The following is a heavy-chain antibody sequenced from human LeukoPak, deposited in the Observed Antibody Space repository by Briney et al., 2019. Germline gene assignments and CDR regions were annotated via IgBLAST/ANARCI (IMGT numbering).Heavy chain of an antibody. D-gene: IGHD2-8*01. CDR1: GFTFSSYW. CDR3: ARVQGHPPNGLDI. CDR2: INSDGSST. Sequence: GGSLRLSCATSGFTFSSYWMHWVRQAPGRGLVWVSRINSDGSSTSYADSVKGRFAISRDNAKNTLYLQMNSLRADDTAVYYCARVQGHPPNGLDIWGQGTMVTVSS. V-gene: IGHV3-74*01. J-gene: IGHJ3*02.